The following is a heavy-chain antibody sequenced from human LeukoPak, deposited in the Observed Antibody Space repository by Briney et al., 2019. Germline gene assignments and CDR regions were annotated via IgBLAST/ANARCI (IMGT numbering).Heavy chain of an antibody. Sequence: KSSETLSLTCTVSGGSISSSSYYWGWIRQPPGKGLEWIGSIYYSGSTYYNPSLKSRVTISVDTSKNQFSLKLSSVTAADTAVYYCARDLTPEDGDYWGQGTLVTVSS. D-gene: IGHD5-24*01. J-gene: IGHJ4*02. CDR1: GGSISSSSYY. CDR3: ARDLTPEDGDY. CDR2: IYYSGST. V-gene: IGHV4-39*07.